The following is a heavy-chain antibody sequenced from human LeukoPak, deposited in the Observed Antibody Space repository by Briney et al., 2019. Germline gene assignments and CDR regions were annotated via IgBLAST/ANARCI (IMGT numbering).Heavy chain of an antibody. CDR1: GGSISSGGYY. J-gene: IGHJ4*02. CDR3: ARASYGSGSLFDY. D-gene: IGHD3-10*01. Sequence: PSQTLSLTCTVSGGSISSGGYYWSWIRQHPGKGLEWIGYIYYSGSTYYNPSLKSRVTISVDTSKNQFSLKLSSVTAADTAVYYCARASYGSGSLFDYWGQGTLVNVSS. CDR2: IYYSGST. V-gene: IGHV4-31*03.